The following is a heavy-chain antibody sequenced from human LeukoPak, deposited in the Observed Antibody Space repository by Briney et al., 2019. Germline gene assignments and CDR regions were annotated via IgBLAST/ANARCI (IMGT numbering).Heavy chain of an antibody. D-gene: IGHD3-22*01. Sequence: SETLSLTCAVYGGSFSGYYWSWIRQPPGKGLEWIGYIYYSGSTNYNPSLKSRVTISVDTSKNQFSLKLSSVTAADTAVYYCARLAYYYDSSGYLLVGSAFDIWGQGTMVTVSS. V-gene: IGHV4-59*08. CDR3: ARLAYYYDSSGYLLVGSAFDI. CDR1: GGSFSGYY. CDR2: IYYSGST. J-gene: IGHJ3*02.